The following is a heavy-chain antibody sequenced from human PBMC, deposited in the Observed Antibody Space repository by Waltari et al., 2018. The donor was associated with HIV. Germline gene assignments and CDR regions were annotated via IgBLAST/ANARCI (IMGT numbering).Heavy chain of an antibody. CDR2: ISSSGSNI. CDR1: VFTFSGYY. J-gene: IGHJ4*02. V-gene: IGHV3-11*01. Sequence: VQLVESGGDWVHPGGSMRLSCAASVFTFSGYYMSWIHQAPGKGLELISYISSSGSNIFYADSVKGRFAISRDNSKNSLYLQINSLTAEDTARYYCARESLAAAGTFDYWGQGTLVTVSS. D-gene: IGHD6-13*01. CDR3: ARESLAAAGTFDY.